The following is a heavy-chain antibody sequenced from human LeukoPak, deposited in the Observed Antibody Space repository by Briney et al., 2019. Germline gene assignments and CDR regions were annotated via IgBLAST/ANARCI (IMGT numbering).Heavy chain of an antibody. CDR2: MYYRGTT. CDR3: AREYSRSVVAGSRPDL. D-gene: IGHD2-21*01. V-gene: IGHV4-39*02. Sequence: SETLSLTCSVSAGSISSSSYHWGWLRQSPGKGLEWIGSMYYRGTTYENSSLKSRLTLSIDTSNNQFSLKLTSVTAADTAVYYCAREYSRSVVAGSRPDLWGQGLLVTVSS. J-gene: IGHJ4*02. CDR1: AGSISSSSYH.